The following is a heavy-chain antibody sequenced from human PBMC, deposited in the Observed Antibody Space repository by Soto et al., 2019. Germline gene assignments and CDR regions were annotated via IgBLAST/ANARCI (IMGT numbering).Heavy chain of an antibody. V-gene: IGHV4-34*01. J-gene: IGHJ4*02. D-gene: IGHD6-13*01. CDR1: GGSFSGYY. CDR3: ARRIAAAGTTLDY. Sequence: SETLSLTCAVYGGSFSGYYWSWIRQPPGKGLEWIGEINHSGSTNYNPSLKSRVTISVDTSKSQFSLKLSSVTAADTAVYYCARRIAAAGTTLDYWGQGTLVTVSS. CDR2: INHSGST.